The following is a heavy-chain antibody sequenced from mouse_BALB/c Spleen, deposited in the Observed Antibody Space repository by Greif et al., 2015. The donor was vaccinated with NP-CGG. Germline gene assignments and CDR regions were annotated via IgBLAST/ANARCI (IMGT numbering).Heavy chain of an antibody. CDR1: GYTFTSYW. CDR2: IDPSDSYT. J-gene: IGHJ4*01. CDR3: ARKDNRGYAMDY. D-gene: IGHD1-3*01. Sequence: LQESGAELVKPGASVKLSCKASGYTFTSYWMHWVKQRPGQGLEWIGEIDPSDSYTNYNQKFKGKATLTVDKSSSTAYMQLSSLTSEDSAVCYCARKDNRGYAMDYWGQGSSVTVSS. V-gene: IGHV1-69*02.